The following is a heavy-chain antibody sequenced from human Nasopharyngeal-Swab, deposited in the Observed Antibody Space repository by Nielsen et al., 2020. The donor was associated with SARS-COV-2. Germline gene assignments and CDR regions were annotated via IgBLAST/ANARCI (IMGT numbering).Heavy chain of an antibody. CDR2: ISGGDDTT. Sequence: GESLKISCAASGFTLSNYAMNWARLAPGKGLEWVSAISGGDDTTYYADSVKGRFTISRDASKNTLFLQMNSLRTEDTAVYYCAKDVNSALVSGYGMDVWGRGTTVTVSS. V-gene: IGHV3-23*01. D-gene: IGHD5-18*01. J-gene: IGHJ6*02. CDR1: GFTLSNYA. CDR3: AKDVNSALVSGYGMDV.